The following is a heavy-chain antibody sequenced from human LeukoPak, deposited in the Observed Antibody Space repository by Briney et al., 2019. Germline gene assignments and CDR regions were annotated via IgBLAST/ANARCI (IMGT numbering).Heavy chain of an antibody. Sequence: GGSLRLSCVDSGFTFSNYWMTWVRQAPGKGLEWVANIKQDGSEKYYLDSVKGRFTISRDNAKKSLYLQRNSLRAEDTAVYYGATFGSAFYYWGEGALVTVSS. D-gene: IGHD3-3*01. CDR1: GFTFSNYW. V-gene: IGHV3-7*01. J-gene: IGHJ4*02. CDR3: ATFGSAFYY. CDR2: IKQDGSEK.